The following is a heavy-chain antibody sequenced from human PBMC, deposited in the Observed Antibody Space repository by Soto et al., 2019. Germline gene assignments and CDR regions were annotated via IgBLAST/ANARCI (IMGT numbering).Heavy chain of an antibody. CDR2: ISAYNGNT. CDR3: AREGPAPYSYYGMDV. J-gene: IGHJ6*02. Sequence: QVQLVQSGGEVKKPGASVKVSCKTSGYSFTTYGISWVRQAPGQGLEWMGWISAYNGNTNYAQKLQGRVTMTTDTSXXTAYMELRSLRSDDTAVYYCAREGPAPYSYYGMDVWGQGSTVTGSS. CDR1: GYSFTTYG. V-gene: IGHV1-18*01.